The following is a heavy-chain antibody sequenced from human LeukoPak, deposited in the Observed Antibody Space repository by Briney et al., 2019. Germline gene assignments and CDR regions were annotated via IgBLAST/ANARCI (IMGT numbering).Heavy chain of an antibody. V-gene: IGHV3-21*01. CDR1: GFTFSTYA. CDR2: ISGFNTNT. CDR3: ASEMASISRDAFDI. D-gene: IGHD5-24*01. J-gene: IGHJ3*02. Sequence: SGGSLRLSCAASGFTFSTYAVTWVRQAPKKGPEWVSTISGFNTNTYYADSVKGRFTVSRDNDKNSLSLQMNSLRAEDTAVYYCASEMASISRDAFDIWGQGTMVIVSS.